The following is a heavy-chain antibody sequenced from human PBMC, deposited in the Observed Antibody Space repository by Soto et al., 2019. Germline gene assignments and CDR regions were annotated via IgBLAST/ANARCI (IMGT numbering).Heavy chain of an antibody. CDR2: TFYRSKWSN. V-gene: IGHV6-1*01. D-gene: IGHD1-26*01. CDR3: ARATPSGYCFDY. CDR1: GDSASSNSVA. Sequence: PSQTLSLTCAISGDSASSNSVAWNWIRQSPSRGLEWLGRTFYRSKWSNDYAVSVRGRMTINSDTSKNQFSLHLNSVTPEDTAVYYCARATPSGYCFDYWGQGIPVTVSS. J-gene: IGHJ4*02.